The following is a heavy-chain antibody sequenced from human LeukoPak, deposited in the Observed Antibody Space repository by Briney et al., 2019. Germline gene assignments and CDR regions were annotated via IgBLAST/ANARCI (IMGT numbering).Heavy chain of an antibody. V-gene: IGHV4-38-2*02. CDR3: ARETPGNWFDP. CDR2: IYRSGGT. CDR1: GYSINSGYY. Sequence: KPSETLSLTCTVSGYSINSGYYWGWIRQPPGEGFEWIGSIYRSGGTYYNPSLKSRVTISVDTSKNQFSLKLRSVTAADTAVYYCARETPGNWFDPWGQGTLVTVSS. J-gene: IGHJ5*02.